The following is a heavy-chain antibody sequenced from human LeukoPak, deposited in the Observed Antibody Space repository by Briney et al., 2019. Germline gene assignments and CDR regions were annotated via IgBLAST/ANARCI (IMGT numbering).Heavy chain of an antibody. CDR3: ARGGVTSAFMDV. D-gene: IGHD4-11*01. CDR1: GYTFTDYG. V-gene: IGHV1-18*01. CDR2: ITGYNDNT. J-gene: IGHJ6*04. Sequence: ASVKVSCKASGYTFTDYGVTWVRQAPGQGLEWMGWITGYNDNTNYAQNLQGRLTMTADTPTTTSYVELRSLTSDDTAVYYCARGGVTSAFMDVWGKGTTVTVSP.